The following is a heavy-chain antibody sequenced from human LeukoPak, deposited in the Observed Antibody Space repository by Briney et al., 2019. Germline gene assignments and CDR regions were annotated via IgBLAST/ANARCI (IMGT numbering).Heavy chain of an antibody. CDR1: GFTFSSYS. CDR3: ARGRRGGGYNYGYDAFDI. Sequence: PGGSLRPSCAASGFTFSSYSMNWVRQAPGKGLEWVSYISSSSSTIYYADSVKGRFTISRDNAKNSLYLQMNSLRDEDTAVYYCARGRRGGGYNYGYDAFDIWGQGTMVTVSS. V-gene: IGHV3-48*02. CDR2: ISSSSSTI. D-gene: IGHD5-18*01. J-gene: IGHJ3*02.